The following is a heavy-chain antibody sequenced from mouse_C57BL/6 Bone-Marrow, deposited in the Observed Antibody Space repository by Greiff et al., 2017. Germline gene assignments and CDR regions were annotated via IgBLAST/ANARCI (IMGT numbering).Heavy chain of an antibody. V-gene: IGHV1-81*01. J-gene: IGHJ2*01. CDR1: GYTFTSYG. Sequence: QVQLQQSGAELARPGASVKLSCKASGYTFTSYGISWVKQRTGQGLEWIGEIYPRSGNTYYNEQFKGKATLTADKSSSTAYMELRSLTSEDSAVYFCARDYYYGSSYRFDYWGQGTTLTVSA. CDR3: ARDYYYGSSYRFDY. CDR2: IYPRSGNT. D-gene: IGHD1-1*01.